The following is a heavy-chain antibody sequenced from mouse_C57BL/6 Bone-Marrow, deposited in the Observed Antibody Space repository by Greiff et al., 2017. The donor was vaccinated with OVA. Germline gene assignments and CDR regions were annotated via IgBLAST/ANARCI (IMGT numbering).Heavy chain of an antibody. Sequence: VQLQQPGAELVMPGASVKLSCKASGYTFTSYWMHWVKQRPGQGLEWIGEIDPSASYTNYNQKFKGKSTLTVDKSSSTAYMQLSSLTSEDSAVYYCARSYTTVVATRYYFDDWGQGTTLTVSS. CDR3: ARSYTTVVATRYYFDD. J-gene: IGHJ2*01. V-gene: IGHV1-69*01. D-gene: IGHD1-1*01. CDR1: GYTFTSYW. CDR2: IDPSASYT.